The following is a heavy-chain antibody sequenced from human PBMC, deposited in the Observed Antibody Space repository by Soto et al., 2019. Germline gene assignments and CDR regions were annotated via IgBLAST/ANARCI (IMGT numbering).Heavy chain of an antibody. CDR2: LYDLDGS. Sequence: DVQLVESGGGLIQPGESLRLSCVAFGFTISGKKYVAWVRQAPGKGLEWVSALYDLDGSFYAASVTGRFTTSSDSSKTTVYLQMNDLRPDDTAVYYCATWHEREHAYDVWGQGTTVTVSS. V-gene: IGHV3-53*01. J-gene: IGHJ3*01. D-gene: IGHD1-1*01. CDR3: ATWHEREHAYDV. CDR1: GFTISGKKY.